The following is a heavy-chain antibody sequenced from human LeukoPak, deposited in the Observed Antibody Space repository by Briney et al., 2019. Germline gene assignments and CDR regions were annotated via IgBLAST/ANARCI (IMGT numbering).Heavy chain of an antibody. Sequence: ASVKVSCKASGYTFTSYAMHWVRQAPGQRLEWMGWINAGNGNTKYSQKFQGRVTNTRDTSASTAYMELSSLRSEDTAVYYCARSLRFLEWLSFDYWGQGTLVTVSS. CDR1: GYTFTSYA. CDR3: ARSLRFLEWLSFDY. CDR2: INAGNGNT. V-gene: IGHV1-3*01. D-gene: IGHD3-3*01. J-gene: IGHJ4*02.